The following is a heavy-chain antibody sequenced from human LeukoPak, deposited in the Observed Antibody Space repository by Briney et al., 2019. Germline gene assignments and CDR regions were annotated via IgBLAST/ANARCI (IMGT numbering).Heavy chain of an antibody. V-gene: IGHV3-23*01. Sequence: GGSLRLSCAASGFTFSSYGMSWVRQAPGKGLEWVSAISGSGGSTYYADSVKGRFTISGDNSKNTLYLQMNSLRAEDTAVYYCAKGYQSLYYYYYMDVWGKGTTVTISS. CDR1: GFTFSSYG. CDR2: ISGSGGST. J-gene: IGHJ6*03. CDR3: AKGYQSLYYYYYMDV. D-gene: IGHD2-2*01.